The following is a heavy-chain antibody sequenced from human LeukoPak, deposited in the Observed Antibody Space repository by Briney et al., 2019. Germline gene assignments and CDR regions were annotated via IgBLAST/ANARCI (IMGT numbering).Heavy chain of an antibody. CDR2: ISSSGSTI. J-gene: IGHJ4*02. Sequence: NPGGSLRLSCAASGFTFSDYYMSWIRQAPGKGLEWVSYISSSGSTIYYADSVKGRFTISRDNAKNSLYLQMNSLRAEDTAVYYCAGTRGTGSGYKYYFDYWGQGTLVTVSS. V-gene: IGHV3-11*01. CDR1: GFTFSDYY. D-gene: IGHD3-22*01. CDR3: AGTRGTGSGYKYYFDY.